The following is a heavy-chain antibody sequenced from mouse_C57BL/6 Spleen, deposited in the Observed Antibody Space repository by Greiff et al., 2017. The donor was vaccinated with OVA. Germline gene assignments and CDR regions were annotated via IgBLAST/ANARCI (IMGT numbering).Heavy chain of an antibody. CDR2: INPGSGGT. CDR1: GYAFTNYL. J-gene: IGHJ2*01. D-gene: IGHD2-2*01. CDR3: ARGGYDEGFDY. V-gene: IGHV1-54*01. Sequence: QVQLQQSGAELVRPGTSVKVSCKASGYAFTNYLIEWVKQRPGQGLEWIGVINPGSGGTNYNEQFKGKATLTADKSSSTAYMQLSSLTSEDSAVYFCARGGYDEGFDYWGQGTTLTVSS.